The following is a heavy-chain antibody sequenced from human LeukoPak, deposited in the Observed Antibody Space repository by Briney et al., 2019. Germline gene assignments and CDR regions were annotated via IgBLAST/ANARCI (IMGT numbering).Heavy chain of an antibody. Sequence: GASVKVSCKASGYTFGAHYIHWLRQAPGQGLEYMGWINPSAGDTRFAERSKGRVTLTRDTSTTTVYMELTRLTFGDTAVYFCARGTYSSSESFDVWGQGTIVVVSS. CDR2: INPSAGDT. CDR1: GYTFGAHY. D-gene: IGHD3-22*01. V-gene: IGHV1-2*02. J-gene: IGHJ3*01. CDR3: ARGTYSSSESFDV.